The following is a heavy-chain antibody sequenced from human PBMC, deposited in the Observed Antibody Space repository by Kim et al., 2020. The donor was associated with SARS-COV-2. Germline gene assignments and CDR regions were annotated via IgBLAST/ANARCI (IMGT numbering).Heavy chain of an antibody. J-gene: IGHJ5*02. CDR3: AREVVPAAASCFDP. Sequence: SPPLKSRVTISVDTSKSQFSLKLSSVTAADTAVYYCAREVVPAAASCFDPWGQGTLVTVSS. V-gene: IGHV4-59*01. D-gene: IGHD2-2*01.